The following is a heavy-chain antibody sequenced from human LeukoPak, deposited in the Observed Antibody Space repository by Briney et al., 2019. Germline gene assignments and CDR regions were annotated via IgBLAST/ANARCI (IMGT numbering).Heavy chain of an antibody. CDR1: GGSFSGYY. CDR3: ARKLQYYYYYGMDG. J-gene: IGHJ6*02. CDR2: INHSGST. D-gene: IGHD4-11*01. Sequence: SETLSLTCAVYGGSFSGYYWSWIRQPPGKGLEWIGEINHSGSTNYNPSLKSRVTISVDTSKNQFSLKLSSVTAADTAVYYCARKLQYYYYYGMDGWGQGTTVTVSS. V-gene: IGHV4-34*01.